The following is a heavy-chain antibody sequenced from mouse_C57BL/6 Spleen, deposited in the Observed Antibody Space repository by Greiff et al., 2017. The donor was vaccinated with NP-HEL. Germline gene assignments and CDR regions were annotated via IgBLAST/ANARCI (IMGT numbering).Heavy chain of an antibody. CDR3: ARRGPYAMDY. J-gene: IGHJ4*01. CDR2: ISNLAYSI. V-gene: IGHV5-15*01. CDR1: GFTFSDYG. Sequence: EVQLVESGGGLVQPGGSLKLSCAASGFTFSDYGMAWVRQAPRKGPEWVAFISNLAYSIYYADTVTGRFTISRENATNTLYLEMSSLRSEDTAMYYCARRGPYAMDYWGQGTSVTVSS.